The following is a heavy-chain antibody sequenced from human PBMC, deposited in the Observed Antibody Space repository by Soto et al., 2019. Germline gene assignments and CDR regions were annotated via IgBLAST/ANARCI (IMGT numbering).Heavy chain of an antibody. CDR1: GFTFGDHA. V-gene: IGHV3-49*04. CDR3: TRQMGYYYGSGSSASYYYYGMDV. CDR2: IRSKTYGGTI. J-gene: IGHJ6*02. Sequence: EVQLVESGGGLVQPGRSLRLSCPASGFTFGDHAMSWVRQAPGKGLEWVGSIRSKTYGGTIDYGASVKGRFTISRDDPKSIAYPQMNSLKTEDTAVYYCTRQMGYYYGSGSSASYYYYGMDVWGQGTTVTVSS. D-gene: IGHD3-10*01.